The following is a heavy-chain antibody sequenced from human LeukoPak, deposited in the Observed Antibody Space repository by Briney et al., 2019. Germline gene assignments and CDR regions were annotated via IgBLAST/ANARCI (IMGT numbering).Heavy chain of an antibody. Sequence: GESLKISCKGSGYSFTSYWIGWVRQMPGKGLEWMGIIYPGDSDTRYSPSFQGQVTISADKSISTAYLQWSSLKAPDTAMYYCAIWYYYGSGSYFLTGAFDYWGQGTLVTVSS. D-gene: IGHD3-10*01. V-gene: IGHV5-51*01. CDR2: IYPGDSDT. J-gene: IGHJ4*02. CDR3: AIWYYYGSGSYFLTGAFDY. CDR1: GYSFTSYW.